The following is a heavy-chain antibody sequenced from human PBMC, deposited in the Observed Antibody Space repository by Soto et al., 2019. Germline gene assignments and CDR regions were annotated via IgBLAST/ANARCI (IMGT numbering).Heavy chain of an antibody. V-gene: IGHV4-59*08. J-gene: IGHJ5*02. Sequence: PSETLSLTCTVSGGSISSYYWSWIRQPPGKGLEWIGYIYYSGSTNYNPSLKSRVTISVDTSKNQFSLKLSSVTAADTAVYYCARLRETENWFDPWGQGTLVTVSS. CDR1: GGSISSYY. CDR2: IYYSGST. CDR3: ARLRETENWFDP. D-gene: IGHD1-1*01.